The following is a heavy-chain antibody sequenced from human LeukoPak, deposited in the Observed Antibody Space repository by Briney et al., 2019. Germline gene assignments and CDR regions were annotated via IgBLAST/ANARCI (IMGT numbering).Heavy chain of an antibody. V-gene: IGHV4-30-4*01. CDR3: ARAPYYHYGMDV. CDR2: IYYSGST. J-gene: IGHJ6*02. CDR1: GGSISSGDYY. Sequence: SQTLSLTRTVSGGSISSGDYYWSWIRQPPGKGLEWIGYIYYSGSTYYNPSLKSRVTISVDTSKNQFSLKLSSVTAADTAVYYCARAPYYHYGMDVWGQGTTVTVSS.